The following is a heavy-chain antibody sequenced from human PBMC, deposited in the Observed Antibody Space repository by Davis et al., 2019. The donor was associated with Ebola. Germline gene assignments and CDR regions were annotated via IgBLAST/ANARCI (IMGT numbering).Heavy chain of an antibody. CDR2: INAGNGST. Sequence: ASVKVSCKASGYTFTSYAMHWVRQAPGQRLEWMGWINAGNGSTKYSQKFQGRVTITRDTSASTAYMELRSLRSDDTAVYYCARDMGMVQEANWFDPWGQGTLVTVSS. CDR1: GYTFTSYA. CDR3: ARDMGMVQEANWFDP. V-gene: IGHV1-3*01. D-gene: IGHD3-10*01. J-gene: IGHJ5*02.